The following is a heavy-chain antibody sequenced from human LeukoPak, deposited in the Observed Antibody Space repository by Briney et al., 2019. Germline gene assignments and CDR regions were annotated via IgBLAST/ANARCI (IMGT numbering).Heavy chain of an antibody. D-gene: IGHD7-27*01. CDR3: VAARIVWGRNWFDP. J-gene: IGHJ5*02. V-gene: IGHV1-24*01. CDR2: FDPEDGET. Sequence: GASVKVSCKVSGDIITELAIHWVRQAPGKGFEWMGGFDPEDGETTYAQKFQGRVSMTEDTSTDTAYMEVSSLESDDTAVYYCVAARIVWGRNWFDPWGQGTLLIVSS. CDR1: GDIITELA.